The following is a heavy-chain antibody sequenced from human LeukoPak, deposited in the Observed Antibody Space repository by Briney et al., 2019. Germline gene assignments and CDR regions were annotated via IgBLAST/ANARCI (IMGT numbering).Heavy chain of an antibody. CDR3: ARGRRGLLDY. J-gene: IGHJ4*02. CDR1: GGSFSGYY. V-gene: IGHV4-34*01. CDR2: INHSGST. Sequence: PSETLSLTCAVYGGSFSGYYWSWIRQPPGKGLEWIGEINHSGSTNYNPSLKSRVTISVGTSKNQFSLKLSSVTAADTAVYYCARGRRGLLDYWGQGTLVTVSS.